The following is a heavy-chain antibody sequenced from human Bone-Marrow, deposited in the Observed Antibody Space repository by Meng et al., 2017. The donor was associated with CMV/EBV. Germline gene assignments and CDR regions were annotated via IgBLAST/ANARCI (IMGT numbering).Heavy chain of an antibody. CDR1: SGSLSGYF. Sequence: SETLSPTCGVFSGSLSGYFLSWFRQPPGKGLEWIGEINHLGVTNYNLTLKSRAMISLDTSKNQFSLKLSSVTAADTAMYYCARSLEYSSSLLDYWGQGTLVTVSS. V-gene: IGHV4-34*01. D-gene: IGHD6-6*01. CDR3: ARSLEYSSSLLDY. CDR2: INHLGVT. J-gene: IGHJ4*02.